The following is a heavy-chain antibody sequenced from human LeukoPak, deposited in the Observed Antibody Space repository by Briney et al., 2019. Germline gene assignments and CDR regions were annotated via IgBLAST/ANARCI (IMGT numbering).Heavy chain of an antibody. J-gene: IGHJ5*02. V-gene: IGHV4-4*07. CDR3: ARRDTNSGVDP. CDR1: GVSINNYY. D-gene: IGHD2-15*01. Sequence: SETLSLTCTVSGVSINNYYWSWIRQPAGKGLEWVGRFSKSGSTDYNPSLKSRVTMSGDASKNQFTLKLSSVTAADTAVYYCARRDTNSGVDPWGQGTLVTVSS. CDR2: FSKSGST.